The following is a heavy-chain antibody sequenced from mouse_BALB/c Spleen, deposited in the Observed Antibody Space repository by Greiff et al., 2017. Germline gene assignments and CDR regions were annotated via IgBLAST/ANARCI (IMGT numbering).Heavy chain of an antibody. CDR2: INPGSGGT. CDR1: GYAFTNYL. V-gene: IGHV1-54*01. D-gene: IGHD2-4*01. CDR3: ARDDYAYFDY. Sequence: VQLQQSGAELVRPGTSVKVSCKASGYAFTNYLIEWVKQRPGQGLEWIGVINPGSGGTKYNEKFKGKATLTSDKSSRTAYMELSSLTSEDSAVYYCARDDYAYFDYWGQGTTLTVSS. J-gene: IGHJ2*01.